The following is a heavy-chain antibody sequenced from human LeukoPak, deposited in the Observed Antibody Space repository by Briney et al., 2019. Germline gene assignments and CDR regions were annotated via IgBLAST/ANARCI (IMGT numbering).Heavy chain of an antibody. CDR3: ARAGGWARGDYKPDAFDI. Sequence: ASVKVSCKASGYTLSTYGISWVRQAPGQGLEWMGWISGYNSDTKYAQNIQGRVTMTIDTSTSTAYMELRSLRSDDTAVYYCARAGGWARGDYKPDAFDIWGQGTMVTVSS. V-gene: IGHV1-18*01. CDR2: ISGYNSDT. J-gene: IGHJ3*02. D-gene: IGHD6-19*01. CDR1: GYTLSTYG.